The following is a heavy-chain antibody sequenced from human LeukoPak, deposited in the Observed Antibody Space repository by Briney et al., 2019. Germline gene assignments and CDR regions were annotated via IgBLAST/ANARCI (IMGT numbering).Heavy chain of an antibody. CDR1: GYTFTSYG. J-gene: IGHJ4*02. V-gene: IGHV1-18*01. Sequence: GASVKVSCKASGYTFTSYGISWVRRAPGQGLEWMGWISAYNGNTNYAQKLQGRVTMTTDTSTSTAYMELRSLRSDDTAVYYCARDRYYYGSGSPNFDYWGQGTLVTVSS. D-gene: IGHD3-10*01. CDR3: ARDRYYYGSGSPNFDY. CDR2: ISAYNGNT.